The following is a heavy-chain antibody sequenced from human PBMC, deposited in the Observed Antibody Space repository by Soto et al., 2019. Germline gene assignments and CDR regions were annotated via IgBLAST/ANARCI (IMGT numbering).Heavy chain of an antibody. CDR1: GGSISSYY. J-gene: IGHJ4*02. Sequence: QVQLQESGPGLVKPSETLSLTCTVSGGSISSYYWSWIRQAPGKGLEWIGYIHFSGSTKYNPSLQIQGTTSIDTSNNQFSLKVTSVTPADTAVYYCARQYSNAFDYWGQGTLVTVSS. CDR2: IHFSGST. V-gene: IGHV4-59*08. D-gene: IGHD1-26*01. CDR3: ARQYSNAFDY.